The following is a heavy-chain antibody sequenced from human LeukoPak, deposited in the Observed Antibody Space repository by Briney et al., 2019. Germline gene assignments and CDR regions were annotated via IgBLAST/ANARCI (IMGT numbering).Heavy chain of an antibody. D-gene: IGHD5-18*01. CDR2: NRSSCSYI. V-gene: IGHV3-21*01. J-gene: IGHJ2*01. CDR3: AREGGYSDSWYFYL. Sequence: GASLRLSCAASGFTYSGYWMHWVRHAPGKGLGWVRSNRSSCSYIYYADSVKGRFTISRDNAKNSLYLQMNSLRAEDTAVYYCAREGGYSDSWYFYLWGRGTLVTVSS. CDR1: GFTYSGYW.